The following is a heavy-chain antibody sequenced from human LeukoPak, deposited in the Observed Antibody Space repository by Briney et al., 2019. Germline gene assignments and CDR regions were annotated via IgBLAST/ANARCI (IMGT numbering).Heavy chain of an antibody. CDR3: AKAAQGYYDSSGYQGNNWFDP. V-gene: IGHV3-9*01. J-gene: IGHJ5*02. D-gene: IGHD3-22*01. CDR1: GFTFDDYA. Sequence: GRSLRLSCAASGFTFDDYAMHWVRQAPGKGLEWVSGISWNSGSIGYADSVKGRFTISRDNAKNSLYLQMNSLRAEDTALYYCAKAAQGYYDSSGYQGNNWFDPWGQGTLVTVSS. CDR2: ISWNSGSI.